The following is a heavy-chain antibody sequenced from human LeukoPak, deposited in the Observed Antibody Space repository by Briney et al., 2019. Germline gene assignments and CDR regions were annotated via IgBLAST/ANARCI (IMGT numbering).Heavy chain of an antibody. Sequence: GGSLRLSCAASGFTFSSYAMHWVRQAPGKGLEWVAVISYDGSNKYYADSVKGRFTISRDNSKNTLYLQMNSLRAEDTAVYYCAREGGYSFGHDYWGQGTLVTVSS. CDR2: ISYDGSNK. D-gene: IGHD5-18*01. V-gene: IGHV3-30-3*01. CDR3: AREGGYSFGHDY. J-gene: IGHJ4*02. CDR1: GFTFSSYA.